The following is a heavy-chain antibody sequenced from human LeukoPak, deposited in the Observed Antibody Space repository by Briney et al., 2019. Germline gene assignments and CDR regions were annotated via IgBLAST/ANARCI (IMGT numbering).Heavy chain of an antibody. D-gene: IGHD2-21*02. CDR1: GYTFTNYW. V-gene: IGHV5-51*01. Sequence: GESLKISCKGSGYTFTNYWIGWVRQMPGKGLEWVGIIYPGDSDTRYSPSFQGQVTISADKSISTAYLQWSSLKASDTAMYYCARTYCGGDCYYSYFDYWGQGTLVTVSS. CDR2: IYPGDSDT. CDR3: ARTYCGGDCYYSYFDY. J-gene: IGHJ4*02.